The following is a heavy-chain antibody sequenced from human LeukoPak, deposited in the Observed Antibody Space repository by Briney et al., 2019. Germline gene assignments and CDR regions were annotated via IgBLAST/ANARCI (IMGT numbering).Heavy chain of an antibody. V-gene: IGHV3-43*01. CDR1: GFTFDDYT. J-gene: IGHJ4*02. CDR3: AKDIGDTDMVSPDY. D-gene: IGHD5-18*01. CDR2: ISWVGGST. Sequence: GGSLRLSCAASGFTFDDYTMHWVRQAPGKGLEWVSLISWVGGSTYYADSVKGRFTISRDNSKNSLYLQMNSLRTEDTAFYYCAKDIGDTDMVSPDYWGQGTLVTVSS.